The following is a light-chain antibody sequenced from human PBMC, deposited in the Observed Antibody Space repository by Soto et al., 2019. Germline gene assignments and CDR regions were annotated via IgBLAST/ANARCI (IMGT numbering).Light chain of an antibody. CDR2: EVS. V-gene: IGLV2-14*01. J-gene: IGLJ3*02. CDR1: SSDVGAYNY. Sequence: QSVLTQPASVSGSPGQSITISCAGTSSDVGAYNYVSWYQQHPGKAPKLVIYEVSNRPSGVSNRFSGSKSGNTASLTISGLQAEDEADYYCRSYTSSTTQVFGVGTKLTVL. CDR3: RSYTSSTTQV.